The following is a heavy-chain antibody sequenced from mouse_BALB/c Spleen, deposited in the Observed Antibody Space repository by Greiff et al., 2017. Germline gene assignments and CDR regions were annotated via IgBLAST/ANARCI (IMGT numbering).Heavy chain of an antibody. Sequence: DVKLQESGPDLVKPSQSLSLTCTVTGYSITSGYSWHWIRQFPGNKLEWMGYIHYSGSTNYNPSLKSRISITRDTSKNQFFLQLNSVTTEDTATYYCAARNYWYFDVWGAGTTVTVSS. CDR2: IHYSGST. D-gene: IGHD3-1*01. V-gene: IGHV3-1*02. CDR1: GYSITSGYS. J-gene: IGHJ1*01. CDR3: AARNYWYFDV.